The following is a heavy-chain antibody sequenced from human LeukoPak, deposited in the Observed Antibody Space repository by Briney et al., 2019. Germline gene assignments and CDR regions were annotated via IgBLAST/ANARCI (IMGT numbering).Heavy chain of an antibody. J-gene: IGHJ4*02. CDR3: ASSFTYYYDSSGYYPYYFDY. D-gene: IGHD3-22*01. Sequence: SETLSLTCAVYGGSFSGYYWSWIRQPPGKGLEWIGEINHSGSTNYNPSLKSRVTISVDTSKNQFSLKLSSVTAADTAVYYCASSFTYYYDSSGYYPYYFDYWGQGTLVTVSS. CDR2: INHSGST. V-gene: IGHV4-34*01. CDR1: GGSFSGYY.